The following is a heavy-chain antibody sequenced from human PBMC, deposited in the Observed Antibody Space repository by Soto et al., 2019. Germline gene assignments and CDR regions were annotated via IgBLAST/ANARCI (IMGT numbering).Heavy chain of an antibody. CDR1: GYTFTGYY. D-gene: IGHD3-10*01. Sequence: GASVKVSCKASGYTFTGYYIHWVRQAPGQGLEWMGIINPSGGSTSYAQRFQGRFAMTRDTSTSTVYMELSSLRSEDTAVYYCARDRRYYGSGSYYEFDYCGQGTLVTVSS. J-gene: IGHJ4*02. CDR3: ARDRRYYGSGSYYEFDY. V-gene: IGHV1-46*01. CDR2: INPSGGST.